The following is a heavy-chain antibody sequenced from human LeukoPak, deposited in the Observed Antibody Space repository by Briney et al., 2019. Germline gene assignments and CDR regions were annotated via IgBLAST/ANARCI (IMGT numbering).Heavy chain of an antibody. CDR3: ATSSGYDFLFDY. CDR2: ISAYNGNT. D-gene: IGHD5-12*01. Sequence: GASVKVSCKASGYTFTSYGISWVQQAPGQGLEWMGWISAYNGNTNYAQKLQGRVTMTTDTSTSTAYMELRSLRSDDTAVYYCATSSGYDFLFDYWGQGILVTVSS. J-gene: IGHJ4*02. CDR1: GYTFTSYG. V-gene: IGHV1-18*01.